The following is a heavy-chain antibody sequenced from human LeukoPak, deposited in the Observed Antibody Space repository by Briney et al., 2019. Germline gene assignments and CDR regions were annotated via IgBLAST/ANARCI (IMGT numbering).Heavy chain of an antibody. V-gene: IGHV4-61*02. J-gene: IGHJ5*02. Sequence: PSQTLSLTCTVSGGSISSGSYYWSWIRQPAGKGLEWIGRIYTSGSTNYNPSLKSRVTMSVDTSKNQFSLKLSSVTAADTAVYYCARGDSIFGVAAPRQRNNWFDPWGQGTLVTVSS. CDR3: ARGDSIFGVAAPRQRNNWFDP. CDR1: GGSISSGSYY. D-gene: IGHD3-3*01. CDR2: IYTSGST.